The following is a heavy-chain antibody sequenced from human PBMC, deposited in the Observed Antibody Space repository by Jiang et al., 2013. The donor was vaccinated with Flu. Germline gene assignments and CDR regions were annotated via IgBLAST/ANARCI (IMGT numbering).Heavy chain of an antibody. J-gene: IGHJ4*02. V-gene: IGHV4-38-2*02. CDR2: LSYGMT. D-gene: IGHD3-22*01. Sequence: WIRQSHGKGRGVDWEYLSYGMTYXNPSLKSRVTMSVDTSKNQFALKLSSVTAADTAVYYCARDKMMYYFDSSGPYYFDHWGQGILVTVSS. CDR3: ARDKMMYYFDSSGPYYFDH.